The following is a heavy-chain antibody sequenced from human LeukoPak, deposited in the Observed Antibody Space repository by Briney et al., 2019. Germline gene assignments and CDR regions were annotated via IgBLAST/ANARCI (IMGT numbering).Heavy chain of an antibody. CDR2: FDPEDGET. CDR1: GYTLTELS. CDR3: ATELRYFDWLSPIDY. V-gene: IGHV1-24*01. D-gene: IGHD3-9*01. J-gene: IGHJ4*02. Sequence: GASVKVSCKVSGYTLTELSMHWVRQAPGKGLEWMGGFDPEDGETIYAQKFQGRDTMTEDTSTDTAYMELSSLRSEDTAVYYCATELRYFDWLSPIDYWGQGTLVTVS.